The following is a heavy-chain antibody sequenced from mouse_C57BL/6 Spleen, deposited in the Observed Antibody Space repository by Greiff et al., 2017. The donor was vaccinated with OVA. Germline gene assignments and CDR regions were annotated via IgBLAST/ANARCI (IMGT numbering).Heavy chain of an antibody. D-gene: IGHD1-1*01. J-gene: IGHJ4*01. Sequence: QVQLKESGPGLVQPSQSLSITCTVSGFSLTSYGVHWVRQSPGKGLEWLGVIWSGGSTDYNAAFISRLSISKDNSKSQVFFKMNSLQADDTAIYYCARTLIYYYGSSFGAMDYWGQGTSGTVSS. CDR2: IWSGGST. CDR1: GFSLTSYG. CDR3: ARTLIYYYGSSFGAMDY. V-gene: IGHV2-2*01.